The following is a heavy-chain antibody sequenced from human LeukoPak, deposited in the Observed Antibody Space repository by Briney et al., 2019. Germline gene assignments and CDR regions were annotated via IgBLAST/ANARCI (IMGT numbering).Heavy chain of an antibody. J-gene: IGHJ5*02. CDR2: IYYSGST. V-gene: IGHV4-59*01. Sequence: PSETLSLTCTVSGGSISSYYWSWIRQPPGKGLEWIGYIYYSGSTNYNPSLESRVTISVDTSKNQFSLKLSSVTAADTAVYYCASIPLPYCSSTSCYPTWGQGTLVTVSS. CDR1: GGSISSYY. D-gene: IGHD2-2*01. CDR3: ASIPLPYCSSTSCYPT.